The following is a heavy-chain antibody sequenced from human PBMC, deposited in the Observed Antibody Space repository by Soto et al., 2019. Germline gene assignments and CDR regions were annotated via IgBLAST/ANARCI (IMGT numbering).Heavy chain of an antibody. D-gene: IGHD5-12*01. J-gene: IGHJ4*02. CDR2: IYTSGST. CDR1: GGSISSYY. V-gene: IGHV4-4*07. CDR3: ARGDRRRDGYNYFDY. Sequence: SETLSLTCTVSGGSISSYYWSWIRQPAGKGLEWIGRIYTSGSTNYNPSLKSRVTMSVDTSKNQFSLKLSSVTAADTAVYYCARGDRRRDGYNYFDYWGQGTLVTVSS.